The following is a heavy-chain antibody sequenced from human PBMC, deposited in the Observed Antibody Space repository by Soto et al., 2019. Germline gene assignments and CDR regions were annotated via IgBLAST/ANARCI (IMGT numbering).Heavy chain of an antibody. CDR2: MYVSGST. CDR1: SCSISSHY. CDR3: ARSFVSVTTSPHWYFDL. J-gene: IGHJ2*01. Sequence: SETLSLTCTASSCSISSHYWNWIRQPAGKGLEWVGRMYVSGSTNYNPSLKSRVTMSLDTSKNQLSLKLSSMTAADTAVYYCARSFVSVTTSPHWYFDLWGRGTLVTVSS. D-gene: IGHD4-17*01. V-gene: IGHV4-4*07.